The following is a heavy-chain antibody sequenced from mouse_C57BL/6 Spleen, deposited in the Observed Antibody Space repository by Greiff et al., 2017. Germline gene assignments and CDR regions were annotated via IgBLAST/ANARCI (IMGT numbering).Heavy chain of an antibody. CDR2: IRSKSNNYAT. CDR1: GFSFNTYA. CDR3: VRGGGTVFFDY. J-gene: IGHJ2*01. V-gene: IGHV10-1*01. D-gene: IGHD4-1*01. Sequence: EVKLMESGGGLVQPKGSLKLSCAASGFSFNTYAMNWVRQAPGKGLEWVARIRSKSNNYATYYADSVKDRFTISRDDSESMLYLQMNNLKTEDTAMYYCVRGGGTVFFDYWGQGTTLTVSS.